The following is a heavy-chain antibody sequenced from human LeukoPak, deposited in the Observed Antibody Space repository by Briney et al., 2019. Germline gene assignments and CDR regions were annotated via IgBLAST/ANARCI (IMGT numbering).Heavy chain of an antibody. V-gene: IGHV4-4*07. D-gene: IGHD3-3*01. CDR1: GGSISSYY. CDR2: IYTSGST. Sequence: SETLSLTCTVSGGSISSYYWSWIRQPAGKGLEWIGRIYTSGSTNYNPSLKSRVTMSVDTSKNQFSLKLSSVTAADTAVYYCAGSLSPYYDFWSGYYPNWFDPWGQGTLVTVSS. CDR3: AGSLSPYYDFWSGYYPNWFDP. J-gene: IGHJ5*02.